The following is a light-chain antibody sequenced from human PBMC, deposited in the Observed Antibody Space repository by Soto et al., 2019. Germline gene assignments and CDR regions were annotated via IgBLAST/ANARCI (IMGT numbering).Light chain of an antibody. CDR2: DVS. Sequence: QSVLTQPASVSGSPGQSITISCTGTSSDDGGYNYVSWYQQHPGKVPKLMIYDVSNRPSGVSTRFSGSKSGNTASLTISGLQAEDEADSYCSSYTSSSTLGVFGGGTKLTVL. V-gene: IGLV2-14*01. CDR1: SSDDGGYNY. CDR3: SSYTSSSTLGV. J-gene: IGLJ2*01.